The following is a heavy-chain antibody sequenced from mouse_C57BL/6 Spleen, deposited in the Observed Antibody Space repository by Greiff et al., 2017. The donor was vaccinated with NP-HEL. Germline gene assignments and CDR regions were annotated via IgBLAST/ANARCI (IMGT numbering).Heavy chain of an antibody. CDR1: GFTFSSYA. D-gene: IGHD1-1*01. V-gene: IGHV5-4*01. Sequence: EVMLVESGGGLVKPGGSLKLSCAASGFTFSSYAMSWVRQTPEKRLEWVATISDGGSYTYYPDNVKGRFTISRDNAKNNLYLQMSHLKSEDTAMYYCARDRTYGGAMDYWGQGTSVTVSS. J-gene: IGHJ4*01. CDR3: ARDRTYGGAMDY. CDR2: ISDGGSYT.